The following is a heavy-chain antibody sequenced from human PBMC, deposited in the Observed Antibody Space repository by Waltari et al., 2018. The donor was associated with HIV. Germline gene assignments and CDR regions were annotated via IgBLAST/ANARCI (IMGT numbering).Heavy chain of an antibody. CDR1: GFTFRSYG. J-gene: IGHJ6*02. V-gene: IGHV3-30*18. Sequence: QVQLVESGGGVVQPGRSLSVSCAASGFTFRSYGLHGVRQASGKGLEWVAVISDDGSNKYYADSVKGRFTISRDNSKNTLYLQMNSLRAEDTAVYYCAKDTDLTGFFYYYGLDVWGQGTTVTVSS. CDR3: AKDTDLTGFFYYYGLDV. CDR2: ISDDGSNK. D-gene: IGHD3-9*01.